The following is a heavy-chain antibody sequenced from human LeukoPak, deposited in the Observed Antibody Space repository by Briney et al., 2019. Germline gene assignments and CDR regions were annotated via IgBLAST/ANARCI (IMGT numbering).Heavy chain of an antibody. CDR2: ISHDGRNQ. V-gene: IGHV3-30*04. CDR3: AKDHGFHRSGWNPLFDY. J-gene: IGHJ4*02. CDR1: GFTFSGYA. D-gene: IGHD6-19*01. Sequence: GRSLRLSCAASGFTFSGYAMHWVRQAPGKGLEWVAAISHDGRNQLYADAVRGRFTISRDNSKSTLFLQMNNLRAEDTAVYYCAKDHGFHRSGWNPLFDYWGQGTLVTVSS.